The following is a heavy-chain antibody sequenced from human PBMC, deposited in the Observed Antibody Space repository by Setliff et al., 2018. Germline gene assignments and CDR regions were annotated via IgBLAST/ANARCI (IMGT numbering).Heavy chain of an antibody. CDR3: ASSSGGNYEAYFDY. CDR1: GFLYSNNA. V-gene: IGHV3-30*04. J-gene: IGHJ4*02. CDR2: ISYDGTIT. Sequence: PGGSLRLSCAASGFLYSNNAFHWIRQTPGKGLAWVAVISYDGTITHYVDSVKGRFSISRDNSQNTLYLQMNSLSPEDTALYYCASSSGGNYEAYFDYWGQGTLVTVSS. D-gene: IGHD2-15*01.